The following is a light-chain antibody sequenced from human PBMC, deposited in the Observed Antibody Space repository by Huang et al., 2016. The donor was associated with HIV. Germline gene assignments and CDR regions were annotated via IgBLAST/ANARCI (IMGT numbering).Light chain of an antibody. CDR1: QSLVHSDGNTY. Sequence: DVVMTQSPPSLPVTLGQPASISCRSSQSLVHSDGNTYLNWFHQRPGQSPRRLIYKVSNRDSGVPDRFSVSGSGTDFTLKISRVEAEDVGVYYCMQGTHWPRTFGQGTKVEIK. V-gene: IGKV2-30*02. CDR2: KVS. J-gene: IGKJ1*01. CDR3: MQGTHWPRT.